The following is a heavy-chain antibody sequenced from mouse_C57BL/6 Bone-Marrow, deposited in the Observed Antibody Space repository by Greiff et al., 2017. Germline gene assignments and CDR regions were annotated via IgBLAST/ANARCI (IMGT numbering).Heavy chain of an antibody. D-gene: IGHD1-1*01. CDR1: GYTFTSYW. CDR3: AREDSYYYCSSPYWYFDV. Sequence: VQLQQPGAELVKPGASVKLSCKASGYTFTSYWMHWVKQRPGQGLEWIGMIHPNSGSTNYNEKFKSKATLTVDKSSSTAYMQLSSLKSEDSAVYYCAREDSYYYCSSPYWYFDVWGTGTTVTVSS. CDR2: IHPNSGST. J-gene: IGHJ1*03. V-gene: IGHV1-64*01.